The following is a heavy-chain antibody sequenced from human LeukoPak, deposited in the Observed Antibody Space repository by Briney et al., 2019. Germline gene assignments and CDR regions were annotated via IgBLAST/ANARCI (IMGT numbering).Heavy chain of an antibody. CDR2: INWDGGST. Sequence: PGGSLRLSCAASGFTFDDYGMSWARQAPGKGLEWVSGINWDGGSTGYADSVKGRFTISRDNAKNFHYLQMNSLRAEDTALYYCARTVSSAGWSDDAFDIWGQGTMVTVSS. CDR1: GFTFDDYG. V-gene: IGHV3-20*04. D-gene: IGHD6-19*01. CDR3: ARTVSSAGWSDDAFDI. J-gene: IGHJ3*02.